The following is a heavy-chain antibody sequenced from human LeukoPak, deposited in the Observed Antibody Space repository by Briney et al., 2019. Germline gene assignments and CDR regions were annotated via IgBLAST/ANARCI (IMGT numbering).Heavy chain of an antibody. CDR2: IIPILGIA. Sequence: SVKVSCKASGGTFSSYAISWVRQAPGQGLEWMGRIIPILGIANYAQKFQGRVTITADKSTSTAYMELSSLRSEDTAVYYCARGFDYKLFDYWGQGTLVTVSS. J-gene: IGHJ4*02. CDR1: GGTFSSYA. D-gene: IGHD4-11*01. V-gene: IGHV1-69*04. CDR3: ARGFDYKLFDY.